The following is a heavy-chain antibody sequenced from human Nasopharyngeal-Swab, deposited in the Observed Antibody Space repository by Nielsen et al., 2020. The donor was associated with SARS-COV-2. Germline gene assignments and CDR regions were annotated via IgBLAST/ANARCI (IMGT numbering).Heavy chain of an antibody. J-gene: IGHJ4*02. V-gene: IGHV3-30*04. CDR3: AREVYSSGRAGIFDY. Sequence: GGSLRLSCTASGFRNVIHWVRQAPGKGLEWVAAIAPDGYSKYYVDSVKGRFTLSRDDPKNTVYLQMSSLRAEDTAMYFCAREVYSSGRAGIFDYWGQGALVTVSS. CDR1: GFRNV. D-gene: IGHD6-19*01. CDR2: IAPDGYSK.